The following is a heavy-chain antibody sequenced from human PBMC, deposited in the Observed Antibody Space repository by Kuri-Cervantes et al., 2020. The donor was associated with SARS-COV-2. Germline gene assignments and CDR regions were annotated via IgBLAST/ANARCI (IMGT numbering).Heavy chain of an antibody. CDR2: ISSSGGST. Sequence: GGSLRLSCAVSGFTFSGYALNWVRQAPGKGLEWVSAISSSGGSTYYADSVKGRFTISRDNSKNTLYLQMNSLRAEDTAVYYCAKGRLLREVYFDYWGQGTLVTVSS. CDR3: AKGRLLREVYFDY. CDR1: GFTFSGYA. D-gene: IGHD1-26*01. J-gene: IGHJ4*02. V-gene: IGHV3-23*01.